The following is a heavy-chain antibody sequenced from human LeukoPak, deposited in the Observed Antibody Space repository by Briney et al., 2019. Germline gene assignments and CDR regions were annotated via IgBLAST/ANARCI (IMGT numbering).Heavy chain of an antibody. CDR2: INHSGST. V-gene: IGHV4-34*01. CDR1: GGSFSGYY. D-gene: IGHD7-27*01. Sequence: MSSETLSLTCAVYGGSFSGYYWSWIRQPPGKGLEWIGEINHSGSTNYNPSLKSRVTISVDTSKNQFSLKLSSVTAADTAVYYCARGRRRSGEGDWGQGTLVTVSS. CDR3: ARGRRRSGEGD. J-gene: IGHJ4*02.